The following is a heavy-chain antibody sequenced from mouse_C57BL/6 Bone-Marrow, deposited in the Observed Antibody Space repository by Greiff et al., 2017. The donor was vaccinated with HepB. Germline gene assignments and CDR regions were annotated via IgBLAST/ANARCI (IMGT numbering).Heavy chain of an antibody. CDR1: GYTFTSCG. CDR3: ARRNYYGSSRYYFDY. CDR2: IYPRSGNT. V-gene: IGHV1-81*01. Sequence: VQLQQSGAELARPGASVKLSCKASGYTFTSCGISWVKQRTGQGLEWIGEIYPRSGNTYYNEKFKGKATLTADKSSSTAYMELRSLTSEDSAVYFCARRNYYGSSRYYFDYWGQGTTLTVSS. J-gene: IGHJ2*01. D-gene: IGHD1-1*01.